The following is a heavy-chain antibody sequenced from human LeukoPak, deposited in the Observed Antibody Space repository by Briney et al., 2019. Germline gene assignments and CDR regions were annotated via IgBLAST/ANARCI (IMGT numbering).Heavy chain of an antibody. CDR2: ISWNSGTI. Sequence: GGSLRLSCLASGFTFDDYAMHWVRQAPGKGLEWVAVISWNSGTIDYADSVKGRFTISRDNAKNSLYLQMNSLRAEDTAVYYCARRKGYFDYWGQGTLVTVSS. CDR3: ARRKGYFDY. J-gene: IGHJ4*02. V-gene: IGHV3-9*01. CDR1: GFTFDDYA.